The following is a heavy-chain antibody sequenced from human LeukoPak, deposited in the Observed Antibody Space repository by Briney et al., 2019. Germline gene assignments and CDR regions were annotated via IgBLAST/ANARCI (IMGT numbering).Heavy chain of an antibody. Sequence: ASVKVSCKASGYTFTGYYMHWVRQAPGQGLEWMGWINPNSGGTNHAQKFQGRVTMTRDTSISTAYMELSSLRSEDTAVYYCASAPPSMVRGVTATIFDYWGQGTLVTVSS. V-gene: IGHV1-2*02. D-gene: IGHD3-10*01. CDR1: GYTFTGYY. J-gene: IGHJ4*02. CDR2: INPNSGGT. CDR3: ASAPPSMVRGVTATIFDY.